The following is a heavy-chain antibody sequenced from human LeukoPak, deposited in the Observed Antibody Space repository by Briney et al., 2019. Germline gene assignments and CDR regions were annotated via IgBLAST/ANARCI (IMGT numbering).Heavy chain of an antibody. J-gene: IGHJ6*02. CDR2: INHSGST. CDR1: GGSFSGYY. D-gene: IGHD3-10*01. V-gene: IGHV4-34*01. CDR3: ARIGSRGGGDYYYYGMDV. Sequence: PSETLSLTWAVYGGSFSGYYWSWIRQPPGKGLEWIGEINHSGSTNYNPSLKSRVTISVDTSKNQFSLKLSSVTAADTAVYYCARIGSRGGGDYYYYGMDVWGQGTTVTVSS.